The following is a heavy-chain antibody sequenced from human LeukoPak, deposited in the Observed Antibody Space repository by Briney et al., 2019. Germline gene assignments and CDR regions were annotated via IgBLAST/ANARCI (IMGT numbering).Heavy chain of an antibody. CDR3: ARRHSSGWATDY. CDR1: GYTFTGYY. J-gene: IGHJ4*02. V-gene: IGHV1-2*06. D-gene: IGHD6-19*01. Sequence: VASVKVSCKASGYTFTGYYMDWVRQAPGQGLEWLGRINPNSGGTNYAQTFQGRVTMTRDTSISTAYMELNRLTSDDTAVYYCARRHSSGWATDYWGQGTLVTVSA. CDR2: INPNSGGT.